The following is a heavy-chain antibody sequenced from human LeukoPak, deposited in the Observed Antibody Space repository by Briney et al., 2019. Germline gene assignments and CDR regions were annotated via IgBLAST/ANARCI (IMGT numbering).Heavy chain of an antibody. V-gene: IGHV4-59*07. Sequence: SDTVSLTCTVSGRALCSFYWSCIPQPPGKALECIGYIYYSGSTHYNPSLKTRHTISVDTTKTQFSLKLSSVTAADTAVYYCARFNVFGGYYLRWAFDIWGQGTMVTVSS. J-gene: IGHJ3*02. CDR2: IYYSGST. D-gene: IGHD3-22*01. CDR1: GRALCSFY. CDR3: ARFNVFGGYYLRWAFDI.